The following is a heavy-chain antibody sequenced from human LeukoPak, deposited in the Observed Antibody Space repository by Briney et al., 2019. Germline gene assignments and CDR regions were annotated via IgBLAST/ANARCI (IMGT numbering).Heavy chain of an antibody. V-gene: IGHV4-4*07. CDR1: GVSISSSY. J-gene: IGHJ2*01. CDR2: IYTSGST. D-gene: IGHD6-13*01. CDR3: ARGMGLMSSTYSSSWSESRGYWYFDL. Sequence: SETLSLTCTVSGVSISSSYWSWIRQPAGKGLEWIGRIYTSGSTNYNPSLKSRVTMSVDTSKNQFSLKLSSVTAADTAVYYCARGMGLMSSTYSSSWSESRGYWYFDLRGRGTLVTVSS.